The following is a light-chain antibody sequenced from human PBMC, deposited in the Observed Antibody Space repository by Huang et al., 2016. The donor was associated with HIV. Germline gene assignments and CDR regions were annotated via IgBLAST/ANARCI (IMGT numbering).Light chain of an antibody. V-gene: IGKV3-15*01. J-gene: IGKJ1*01. CDR3: QQYNNWPRT. CDR1: QSVSGN. CDR2: GAS. Sequence: DIVMTQSPATLSVSPGERATLSCRASQSVSGNLAWYQQKPSQAPRLLIYGASTRATGIPARFSCSGSGTDFTLTISSLQSEDFAVYYCQQYNNWPRTFGQGTKVEIK.